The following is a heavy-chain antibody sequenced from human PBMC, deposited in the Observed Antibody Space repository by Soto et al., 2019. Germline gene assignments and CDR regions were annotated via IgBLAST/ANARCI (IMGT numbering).Heavy chain of an antibody. J-gene: IGHJ4*02. D-gene: IGHD6-19*01. V-gene: IGHV1-2*02. CDR2: INPNSGDT. CDR3: ARREQLLANFDY. CDR1: GYTFTGYY. Sequence: QVQLVQSGAEVKKPGASVKVSCKTSGYTFTGYYIHWIRQAPGQGLEWMGWINPNSGDTNYSQDFQGRVTMTSDTSFTTAYVERTRLRSDDTAVYYCARREQLLANFDYWGQGTLVTVSS.